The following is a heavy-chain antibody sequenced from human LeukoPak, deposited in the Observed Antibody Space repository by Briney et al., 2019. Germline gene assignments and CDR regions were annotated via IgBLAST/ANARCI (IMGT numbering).Heavy chain of an antibody. D-gene: IGHD6-13*01. Sequence: ASVKVSCKASGYTFTSYGISWVRQAPGQGLEWMGWINPNSGGTNYAQKFQGRVTMTRDTSISTAYMELSRLRSDDTAVYYCARGIGSSWYYYYYYMDVWGKGTTVTVSS. CDR3: ARGIGSSWYYYYYYMDV. V-gene: IGHV1-2*02. CDR2: INPNSGGT. J-gene: IGHJ6*03. CDR1: GYTFTSYG.